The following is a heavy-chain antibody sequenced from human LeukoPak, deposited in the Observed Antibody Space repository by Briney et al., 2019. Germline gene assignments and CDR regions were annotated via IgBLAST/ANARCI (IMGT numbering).Heavy chain of an antibody. Sequence: GESLKISCKGSGYSFTSYWIGWVRQMPGKGLEWMGIIYPADSDTRYSPSFKGQVTISADKSISTAYLQWSSLKASDTAMYYCARQIDFPARRTAYSINKGFHYWGQGTLVTVSS. J-gene: IGHJ4*02. CDR2: IYPADSDT. V-gene: IGHV5-51*01. CDR1: GYSFTSYW. D-gene: IGHD6-13*01. CDR3: ARQIDFPARRTAYSINKGFHY.